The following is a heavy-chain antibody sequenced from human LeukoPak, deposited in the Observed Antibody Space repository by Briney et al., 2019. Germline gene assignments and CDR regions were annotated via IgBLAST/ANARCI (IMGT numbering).Heavy chain of an antibody. CDR2: FDPEDGET. D-gene: IGHD5-18*01. V-gene: IGHV1-24*01. CDR1: GYTLTELS. CDR3: ATSGGYSYGYSRDY. Sequence: ASVKVSCKVSGYTLTELSMHWVRQAPGNGLEWMGGFDPEDGETIYAQKFQGRVTMTEDTSTDTAYMELSSLRSEDTAVYYCATSGGYSYGYSRDYWGQGTLVTVSS. J-gene: IGHJ4*02.